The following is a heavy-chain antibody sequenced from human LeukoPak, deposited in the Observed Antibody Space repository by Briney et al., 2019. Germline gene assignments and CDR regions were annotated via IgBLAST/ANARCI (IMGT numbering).Heavy chain of an antibody. D-gene: IGHD3-10*01. V-gene: IGHV1-2*02. CDR2: INPKSGGT. CDR1: GYTFTDYY. J-gene: IGHJ4*02. CDR3: ARSRITLIRGVIDY. Sequence: ASVKLSCTASGYTFTDYYMHWVRQASGQGLEWMGWINPKSGGTNYAEKFQGRVTMTRDTSISTAYMELNRLRSDDTAVYYCARSRITLIRGVIDYWGQGTLVTVSS.